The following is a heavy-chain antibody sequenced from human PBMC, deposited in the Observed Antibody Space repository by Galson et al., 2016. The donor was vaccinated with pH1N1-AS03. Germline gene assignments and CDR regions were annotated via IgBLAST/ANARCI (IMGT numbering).Heavy chain of an antibody. CDR2: IRSKSYGGTT. D-gene: IGHD5-18*01. Sequence: SLRLSCSVSGFTLNNYWIHWVRQAPGKGLEWVGFIRSKSYGGTTEYAASVKGRFSISGDDSDSIVYLQMNGLKIEDTAVYYCSRYGGYPDYWGQGTLVTVSS. CDR3: SRYGGYPDY. CDR1: GFTLNNYW. V-gene: IGHV3-49*04. J-gene: IGHJ4*02.